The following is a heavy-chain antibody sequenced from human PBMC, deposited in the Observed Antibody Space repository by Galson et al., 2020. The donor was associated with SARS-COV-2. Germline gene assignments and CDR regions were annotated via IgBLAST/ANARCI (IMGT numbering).Heavy chain of an antibody. CDR3: AGELIDAFDI. Sequence: EGSLRLSCAASGFTFSSYSMHWVRQAPGKGLEWVAVISYDGSNKYYADSVKGRFTISRDNSKNTLYLQMNSLRAEDTAVYHCAGELIDAFDIWGKGTMVTVSS. CDR2: ISYDGSNK. D-gene: IGHD2-8*01. V-gene: IGHV3-30*01. CDR1: GFTFSSYS. J-gene: IGHJ3*02.